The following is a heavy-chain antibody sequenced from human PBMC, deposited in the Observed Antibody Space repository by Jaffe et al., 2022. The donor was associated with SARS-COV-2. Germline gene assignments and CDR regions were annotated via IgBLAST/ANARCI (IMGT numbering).Heavy chain of an antibody. CDR3: AKGLGNYGDYPGGEDY. CDR1: GFTFSSYA. CDR2: ISGSGGST. J-gene: IGHJ4*02. Sequence: EVQLLESGGGLVQPGGSLRLSCAASGFTFSSYAMSWVRQAPGKGLEWVSAISGSGGSTYYADSVKGRFTISRDNSKNTLYLQMNSLRAEDTAVYYCAKGLGNYGDYPGGEDYWGQGTLVTVSS. D-gene: IGHD4-17*01. V-gene: IGHV3-23*01.